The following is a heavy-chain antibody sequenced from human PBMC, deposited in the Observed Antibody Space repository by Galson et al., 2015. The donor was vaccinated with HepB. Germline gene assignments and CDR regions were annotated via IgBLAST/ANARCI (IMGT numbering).Heavy chain of an antibody. CDR1: GDSVSSNSAA. J-gene: IGHJ6*02. V-gene: IGHV6-1*01. D-gene: IGHD5-18*01. CDR3: ARVEYSYGLTPYGMDV. Sequence: CAISGDSVSSNSAAWNWIRQSPSRGLEWLGRTYYRSKWYNDYAVSVKSRITINPDTSKNQFSLQLNSVTPEDTAVYYCARVEYSYGLTPYGMDVWGQGTTVTVSS. CDR2: TYYRSKWYN.